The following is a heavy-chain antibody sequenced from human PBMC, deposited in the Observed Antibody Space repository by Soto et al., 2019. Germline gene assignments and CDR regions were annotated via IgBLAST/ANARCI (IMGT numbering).Heavy chain of an antibody. D-gene: IGHD2-15*01. J-gene: IGHJ4*02. CDR2: IKQDGSEK. V-gene: IGHV3-7*01. CDR3: ARDAVGSST. Sequence: XVFLRLNCAASGFTFSSYCRSWVRQAPGKGLEWVANIKQDGSEKYYVDSVKGRFTISRDNAKNSLYLQMNSLRAEDTAVYYCARDAVGSSTWGQGTLVTVSS. CDR1: GFTFSSYC.